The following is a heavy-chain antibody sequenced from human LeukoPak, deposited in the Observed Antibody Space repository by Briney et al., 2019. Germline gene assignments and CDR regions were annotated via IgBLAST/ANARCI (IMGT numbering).Heavy chain of an antibody. V-gene: IGHV1-2*02. Sequence: ASVKVSCKASGYTFTGYYMHWVRQAPGQGLESMGWINPNSGGTNYAQKFQGRVTMTRDTSISTAYMELSRLRSDDTAVYYCALVALATTYYFDYWGQGTLVTVSS. CDR3: ALVALATTYYFDY. CDR1: GYTFTGYY. J-gene: IGHJ4*02. D-gene: IGHD1-26*01. CDR2: INPNSGGT.